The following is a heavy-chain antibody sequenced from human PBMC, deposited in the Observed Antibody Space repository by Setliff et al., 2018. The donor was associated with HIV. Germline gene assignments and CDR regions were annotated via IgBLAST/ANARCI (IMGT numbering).Heavy chain of an antibody. V-gene: IGHV3-15*01. CDR2: IKSKTDGGTT. CDR1: GFTFNNAW. Sequence: PGESLRLSCAASGFTFNNAWMNWVRQAPGKGLEWVGHIKSKTDGGTTDYAAPVKGRFTISRDDSKNTLYLQMNSLKTEDTAVYSCQYSSSWYDFDYWGQGTLVTVSS. J-gene: IGHJ4*02. D-gene: IGHD6-13*01. CDR3: QYSSSWYDFDY.